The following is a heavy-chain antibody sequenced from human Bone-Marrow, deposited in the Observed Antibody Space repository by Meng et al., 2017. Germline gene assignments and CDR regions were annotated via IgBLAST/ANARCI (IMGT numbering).Heavy chain of an antibody. CDR2: IPHDGSKK. CDR1: GFTFSSSA. V-gene: IGHV3-30*04. CDR3: ARGDYLYYFDY. J-gene: IGHJ4*02. Sequence: QGQLVGCGGGGVQPGRALRLSCAASGFTFSSSAKHWVRQAPGKGLEWVAFIPHDGSKKFYADSVEGRFSFSRDNSNNTVYLQMNSLRTEDTALYFCARGDYLYYFDYWGQGTLVTVSS. D-gene: IGHD4-17*01.